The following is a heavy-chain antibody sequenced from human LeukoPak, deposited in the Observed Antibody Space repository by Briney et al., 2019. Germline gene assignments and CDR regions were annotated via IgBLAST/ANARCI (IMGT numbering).Heavy chain of an antibody. CDR1: GFTFSNYV. V-gene: IGHV3-23*01. D-gene: IGHD3-9*01. J-gene: IGHJ4*02. Sequence: GGSLRLSCVASGFTFSNYVMNWVRQAPGKGLECVSSISGSGTSTYYADSVKGRFTISRDNSKNTLYLQMNSLRAEDTAVYYCTTLLRYFDWLLSPGEKPTKPLDYWGQGTLVTVSS. CDR3: TTLLRYFDWLLSPGEKPTKPLDY. CDR2: ISGSGTST.